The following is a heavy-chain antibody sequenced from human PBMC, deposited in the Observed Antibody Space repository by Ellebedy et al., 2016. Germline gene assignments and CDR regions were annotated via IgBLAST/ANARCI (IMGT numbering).Heavy chain of an antibody. CDR1: GFTFSDYY. J-gene: IGHJ4*02. V-gene: IGHV3-11*01. D-gene: IGHD6-6*01. Sequence: GESLKISXAASGFTFSDYYMSWIRQAPGKGLEWVSYISSSGSTIYYADSVKGRFTISRDNAKNSLYLQMNSLRAEDTAVYYCASVIAARPLWGQGTLVTVSS. CDR3: ASVIAARPL. CDR2: ISSSGSTI.